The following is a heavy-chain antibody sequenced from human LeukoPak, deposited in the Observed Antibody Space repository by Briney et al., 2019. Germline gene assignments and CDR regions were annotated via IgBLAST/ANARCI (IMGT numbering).Heavy chain of an antibody. V-gene: IGHV4-61*02. D-gene: IGHD6-6*01. CDR1: GGSISSGSYY. Sequence: PSENLSLTCTVSGGSISSGSYYWSWIRQPAGKGLEWIGRIYTSGSTNYNPSLKSRVTISVDTSKNQFSLKLSSVTAADTAVYYCAREARYYYYYMDVWGKGTTVTISS. CDR2: IYTSGST. J-gene: IGHJ6*03. CDR3: AREARYYYYYMDV.